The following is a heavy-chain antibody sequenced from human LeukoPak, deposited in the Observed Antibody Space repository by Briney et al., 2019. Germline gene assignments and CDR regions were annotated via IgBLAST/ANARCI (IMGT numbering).Heavy chain of an antibody. D-gene: IGHD6-13*01. CDR1: GFTFSSCS. V-gene: IGHV3-74*01. CDR2: IKGDGSSI. J-gene: IGHJ4*02. Sequence: GGSLRLSCAASGFTFSSCSMHWVRQAPGKGLVWVSRIKGDGSSISYADSVKGRFTIFRDNAKNTLFLQMDSLRAEDTAVYYCVRGTIAAAGIDYWGQGTLVTVSS. CDR3: VRGTIAAAGIDY.